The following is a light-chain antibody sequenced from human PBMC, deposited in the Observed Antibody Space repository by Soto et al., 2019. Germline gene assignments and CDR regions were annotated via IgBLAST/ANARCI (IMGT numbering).Light chain of an antibody. CDR3: QQRSNWWT. V-gene: IGKV3-11*01. Sequence: EIVLTQSPATLSLSPGERATLSCRASQSVSSYLSWYQQKPGQAPRLLIYDASNRATGIPARFSGSGSRTDFTLTISSLEPEDFAVYYCQQRSNWWTFCQGTKVEIK. CDR2: DAS. J-gene: IGKJ1*01. CDR1: QSVSSY.